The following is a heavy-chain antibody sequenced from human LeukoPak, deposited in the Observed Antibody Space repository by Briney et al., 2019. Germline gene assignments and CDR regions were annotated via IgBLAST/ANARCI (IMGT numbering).Heavy chain of an antibody. CDR3: AKARNSPSHY. J-gene: IGHJ4*02. Sequence: GGSLRLSCAASGFTFSSYWMSWVRQAPGKGLEWVANIKPDGSDNYYVDSVKGRFTISRDNVKSSLYLQMTSLRAEDTAVYYCAKARNSPSHYWGQGTLVTVSS. V-gene: IGHV3-7*01. CDR2: IKPDGSDN. CDR1: GFTFSSYW. D-gene: IGHD4-23*01.